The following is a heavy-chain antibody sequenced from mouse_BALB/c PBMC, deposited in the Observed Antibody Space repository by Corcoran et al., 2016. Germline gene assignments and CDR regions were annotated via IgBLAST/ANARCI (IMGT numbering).Heavy chain of an antibody. CDR3: AREPYAMDY. Sequence: QIQLVQSGPELKKPGETVKVSCKASGYTFTNYGINWVKQAPGKGLKWMGCINTYTGELTYADDFKGRFAFSLETSASTAYLQINNLKNEDMATYFCAREPYAMDYWGQGTSVTVSS. J-gene: IGHJ4*01. CDR1: GYTFTNYG. V-gene: IGHV9-1*02. CDR2: INTYTGEL.